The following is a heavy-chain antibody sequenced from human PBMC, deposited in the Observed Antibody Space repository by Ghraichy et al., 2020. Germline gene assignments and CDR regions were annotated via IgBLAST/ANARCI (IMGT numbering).Heavy chain of an antibody. CDR2: IYPDDSQT. CDR3: TRLTYDSCHSGNCYMSLHWFDP. Sequence: GESLNISCKGSGYTFSDHWVVWVRQMPGKGLEWMGIIYPDDSQTTYSPSFQGHVTLSADKSINTAYLQWSSLKASDTAMYYCTRLTYDSCHSGNCYMSLHWFDPWGQGTLVTVSS. D-gene: IGHD2-2*02. J-gene: IGHJ5*02. V-gene: IGHV5-51*01. CDR1: GYTFSDHW.